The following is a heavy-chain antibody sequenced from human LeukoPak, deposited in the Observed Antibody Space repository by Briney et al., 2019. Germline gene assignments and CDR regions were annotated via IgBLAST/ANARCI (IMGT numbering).Heavy chain of an antibody. CDR3: ARSSEGRYYYDSSGFSYYYYYMDV. D-gene: IGHD3-22*01. CDR2: IYYSVST. CDR1: SYSISSGYY. V-gene: IGHV4-38-2*02. Sequence: SETLSLTCTVSSYSISSGYYWGWIRQPPGKGLEWIGYIYYSVSTYYNPSLRSRVTISVDTSKNQFSLKLSSVTAADTAVYYCARSSEGRYYYDSSGFSYYYYYMDVWGKGTTVTISS. J-gene: IGHJ6*03.